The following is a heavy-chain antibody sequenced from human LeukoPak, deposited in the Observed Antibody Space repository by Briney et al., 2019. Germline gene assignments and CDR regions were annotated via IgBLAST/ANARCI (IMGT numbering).Heavy chain of an antibody. V-gene: IGHV3-21*01. D-gene: IGHD3-10*01. CDR2: ISSSSSYI. J-gene: IGHJ4*02. Sequence: KPGGSLRLSCAASGFTFSSYSMNWVRQTPGKGLEWVSSISSSSSYIYYADSVKGRFTISRDNAKNSLYLQMNRLRAVDTGVYYCARGSGDLGDYWGQGTLVTVSS. CDR3: ARGSGDLGDY. CDR1: GFTFSSYS.